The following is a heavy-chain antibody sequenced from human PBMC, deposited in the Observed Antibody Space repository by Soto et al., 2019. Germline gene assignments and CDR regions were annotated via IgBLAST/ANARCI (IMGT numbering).Heavy chain of an antibody. CDR3: AREDIGNYGPAGFDY. D-gene: IGHD1-7*01. Sequence: QVQLQESGPGLVKPSETLSLTCTVSGGSISSYYWSWIRQPPGKGLEWIGYIYYSGSTNYNPSLKSRVTISVDTSKNQFSLKLSSVTAADTAVYYCAREDIGNYGPAGFDYWGQGTLVTVSS. J-gene: IGHJ4*02. V-gene: IGHV4-59*01. CDR2: IYYSGST. CDR1: GGSISSYY.